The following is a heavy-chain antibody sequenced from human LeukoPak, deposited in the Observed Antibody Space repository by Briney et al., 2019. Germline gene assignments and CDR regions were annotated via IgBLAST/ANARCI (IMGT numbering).Heavy chain of an antibody. J-gene: IGHJ6*02. CDR2: IYYSGST. D-gene: IGHD3-22*01. CDR1: GGSISSYY. Sequence: KPSETLSLTCTVSGGSISSYYGSWIRQPPGEGLEWIGYIYYSGSTGYNPSLKSRVTISVDTSKNQFSLKLSSVTAADTAVYYCARSYNSRGYYYYGMDVWGQGTTVTVSS. CDR3: ARSYNSRGYYYYGMDV. V-gene: IGHV4-59*01.